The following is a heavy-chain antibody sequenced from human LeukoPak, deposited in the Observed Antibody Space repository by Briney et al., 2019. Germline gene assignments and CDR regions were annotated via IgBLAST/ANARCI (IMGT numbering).Heavy chain of an antibody. CDR1: GYSFTSYW. J-gene: IGHJ6*02. CDR2: IYPGDSDT. Sequence: KAGESLQTSCKGSGYSFTSYWIGWVRQLPGKGLEWMGIIYPGDSDTRYSPSFQGQVTISADKSISTAYLQWSSLKASDTAMYYCARTYYDFWSGYSPMDVWGQGTTVTVSS. CDR3: ARTYYDFWSGYSPMDV. V-gene: IGHV5-51*01. D-gene: IGHD3-3*01.